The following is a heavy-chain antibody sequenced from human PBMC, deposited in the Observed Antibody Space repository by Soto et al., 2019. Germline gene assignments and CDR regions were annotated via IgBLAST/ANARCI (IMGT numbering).Heavy chain of an antibody. CDR3: ARRYGLRAFHI. J-gene: IGHJ3*02. V-gene: IGHV4-59*08. CDR1: GGSISSYY. CDR2: IYYSGST. D-gene: IGHD2-15*01. Sequence: QVQLKESGPGLVKPSETLSLTCTVSGGSISSYYWSWIRQPPGKGLEWIGDIYYSGSTNYNLSRKSRVTISVDTSKHQSSLKLSSVTAEDTAVYYCARRYGLRAFHIRCQGTMVTVSS.